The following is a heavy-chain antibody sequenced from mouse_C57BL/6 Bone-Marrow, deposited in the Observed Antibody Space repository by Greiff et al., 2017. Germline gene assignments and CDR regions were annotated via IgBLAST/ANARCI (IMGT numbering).Heavy chain of an antibody. Sequence: QVQLKESGAELVRPGTSVKMSCKASGYTFTNYWIGWAKQRPGHGLEWIGDIYPGGGYTNYNEKFKGKATLTADKSSSTAYMQFSSLTSEDSAIYYCARSRYYGSRDYWGQGTTLTVSS. J-gene: IGHJ2*01. D-gene: IGHD1-1*01. CDR2: IYPGGGYT. V-gene: IGHV1-63*01. CDR1: GYTFTNYW. CDR3: ARSRYYGSRDY.